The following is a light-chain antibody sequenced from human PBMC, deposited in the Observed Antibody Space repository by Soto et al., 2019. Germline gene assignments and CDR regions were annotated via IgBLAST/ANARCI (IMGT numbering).Light chain of an antibody. CDR2: AAS. J-gene: IGKJ1*01. CDR1: QSISSY. V-gene: IGKV1-39*01. CDR3: T. Sequence: DIQMTQSPSSLSASVGDRVTITCRASQSISSYLNWYQQKPGKAPKLLIYAASSLQSGVPSRFSGSGSGTDFTLTISSLQPEDFATYYWTFGQGTKVEIK.